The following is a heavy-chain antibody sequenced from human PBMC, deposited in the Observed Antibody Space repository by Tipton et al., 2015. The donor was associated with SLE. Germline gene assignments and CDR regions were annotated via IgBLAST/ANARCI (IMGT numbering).Heavy chain of an antibody. Sequence: SLRLSCTASGFTFGDYAMSWFRQAPGKGLEWVGFIRSKAYGGTTEYAASVKGRFTISRDDSKSIAYLQMNGPKTEDTAVYYCTRDQGDSSGYDAFDIWGQGTMVTVSS. CDR3: TRDQGDSSGYDAFDI. J-gene: IGHJ3*02. CDR2: IRSKAYGGTT. CDR1: GFTFGDYA. D-gene: IGHD3-22*01. V-gene: IGHV3-49*03.